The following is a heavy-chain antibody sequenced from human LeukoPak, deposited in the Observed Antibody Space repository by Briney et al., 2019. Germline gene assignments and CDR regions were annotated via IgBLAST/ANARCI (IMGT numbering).Heavy chain of an antibody. D-gene: IGHD2-15*01. V-gene: IGHV3-11*05. CDR2: ISSSSIYT. J-gene: IGHJ4*02. CDR3: ARGSPPDY. CDR1: GFIFSDYY. Sequence: GGSLRLSCAASGFIFSDYYMSWIRQAPGKGLEWLSYISSSSIYTSYADSVKGRFTISRDNAKNSLYLQLDSLRAEDTAVYYCARGSPPDYWGQGTLVTVSS.